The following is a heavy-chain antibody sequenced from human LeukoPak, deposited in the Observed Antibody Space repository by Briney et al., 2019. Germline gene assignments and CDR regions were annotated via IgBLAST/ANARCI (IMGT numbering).Heavy chain of an antibody. CDR2: IYSGGST. V-gene: IGHV3-53*01. J-gene: IGHJ6*02. CDR1: GFTVSSNY. CDR3: AGTSSGPERRGMDV. Sequence: GGSLRLSCAASGFTVSSNYMSWVRQAPGKGLEWVSVIYSGGSTYYADSVKGRFTISRDNSKNTLYLQMNSLRAEDTAVYYCAGTSSGPERRGMDVWGQGTTVTVS. D-gene: IGHD6-19*01.